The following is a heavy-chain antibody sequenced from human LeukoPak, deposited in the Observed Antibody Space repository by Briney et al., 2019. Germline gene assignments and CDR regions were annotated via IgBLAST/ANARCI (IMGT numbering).Heavy chain of an antibody. CDR3: AKAAPVAGIYYFDY. D-gene: IGHD6-19*01. J-gene: IGHJ4*02. CDR2: INPNSGGT. CDR1: GYTFTGYY. Sequence: ASVKVSCKASGYTFTGYYMHWVRQAPGQGLEWMGRINPNSGGTNYAQKFQGRVTMTRDTSISTAYMELSRLRSDDTAVYYCAKAAPVAGIYYFDYWGQGTLVTVSS. V-gene: IGHV1-2*06.